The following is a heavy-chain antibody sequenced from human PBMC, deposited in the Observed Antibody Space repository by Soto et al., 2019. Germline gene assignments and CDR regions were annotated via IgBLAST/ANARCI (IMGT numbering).Heavy chain of an antibody. Sequence: PSETLSLTCTVSGGSISGYYWNWIRQPPGKGLEWIGCIYYSGSTNYNPSLKSRVTISVDTSKNQFSLKLSSVTAADTAVYYCAREQPYNGGHHFDYWGQGTLVTVSS. D-gene: IGHD3-16*01. V-gene: IGHV4-59*01. CDR3: AREQPYNGGHHFDY. CDR2: IYYSGST. CDR1: GGSISGYY. J-gene: IGHJ4*02.